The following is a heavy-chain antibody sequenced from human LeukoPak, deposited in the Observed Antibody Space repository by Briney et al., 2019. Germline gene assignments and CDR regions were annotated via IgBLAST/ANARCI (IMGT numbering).Heavy chain of an antibody. CDR1: GFTFSSFP. D-gene: IGHD1-26*01. Sequence: GKSLRLSCAVSGFTFSSFPFHWVRQAPGKGLEWVAAISTDGSYKYHGDSVEGRFTISRDNAKNMLYLQMNDLRAEDTAVYYCVTDRYSDSAFGDWGQGTLVTVSS. J-gene: IGHJ4*02. CDR2: ISTDGSYK. V-gene: IGHV3-30*04. CDR3: VTDRYSDSAFGD.